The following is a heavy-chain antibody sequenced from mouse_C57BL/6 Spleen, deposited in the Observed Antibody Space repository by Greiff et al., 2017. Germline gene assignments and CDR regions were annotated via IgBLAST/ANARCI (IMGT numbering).Heavy chain of an antibody. CDR2: ISSGSTTI. V-gene: IGHV5-17*01. D-gene: IGHD2-4*01. CDR3: ARDDYDGFAD. CDR1: GFTFSDYG. J-gene: IGHJ3*01. Sequence: EVQLVESGGGLVKPGGSLKLSCAASGFTFSDYGMHWVRQAPEKGLEWVAYISSGSTTIYYADTVKGRFTISRDNAKNTLFLQMTSLRAEDTAMYYCARDDYDGFADWGQGTLVTVAA.